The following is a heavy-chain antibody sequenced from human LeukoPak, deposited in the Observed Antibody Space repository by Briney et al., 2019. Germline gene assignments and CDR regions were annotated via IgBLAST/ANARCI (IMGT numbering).Heavy chain of an antibody. CDR2: INYSGST. Sequence: SETLSLTCTVSGGSISSFYWSWIRQPPGQGLEWIGYINYSGSTNYNPSLKSRVTISVDTSKNQFSLKLSSVTAADTAVYYCARVSSSSWYLIDYWGQGTLVTVSS. V-gene: IGHV4-59*01. CDR1: GGSISSFY. D-gene: IGHD6-13*01. CDR3: ARVSSSSWYLIDY. J-gene: IGHJ4*02.